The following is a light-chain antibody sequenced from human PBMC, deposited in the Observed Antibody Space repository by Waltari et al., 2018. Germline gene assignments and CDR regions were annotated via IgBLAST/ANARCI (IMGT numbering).Light chain of an antibody. CDR1: SSDVGSYSY. CDR3: SSYTNTSPYVL. J-gene: IGLJ2*01. CDR2: DVG. Sequence: HSALTQPASVSGSPGKSISISCTGTSSDVGSYSYVSWYQQQPGTAPKLMVYDVGFRPSGVSDRFSGSKSGNTASLTISGLQAEDEATYYCSSYTNTSPYVLFGGGTKLTVL. V-gene: IGLV2-14*03.